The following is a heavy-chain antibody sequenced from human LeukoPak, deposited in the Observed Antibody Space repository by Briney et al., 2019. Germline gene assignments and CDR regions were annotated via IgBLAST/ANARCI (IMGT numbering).Heavy chain of an antibody. D-gene: IGHD1-14*01. CDR3: ARVGVLPHSIN. J-gene: IGHJ4*02. CDR1: GGSISSSSYY. V-gene: IGHV4-39*07. Sequence: SETLSLTCTVSGGSISSSSYYWGWIRQPPGKGLEWIGSIYYSGSTYYNPSLKSRVTISVDTSKNQFSLKLSSVTAADTAVYYCARVGVLPHSINWGQGTLVTVSS. CDR2: IYYSGST.